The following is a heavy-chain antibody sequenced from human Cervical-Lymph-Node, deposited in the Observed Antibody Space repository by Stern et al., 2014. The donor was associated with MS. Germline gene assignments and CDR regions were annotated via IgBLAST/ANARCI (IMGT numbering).Heavy chain of an antibody. CDR1: GFTFSSYS. CDR3: AREEDSYDILTGYLSRYFDL. J-gene: IGHJ2*01. CDR2: ISSSSSYI. Sequence: EVQLVESGGGLVKPGGSLRLSCAASGFTFSSYSMNWVRQAPGKGLEWVSSISSSSSYIYYADSVKGRFTISRDNATNTLYLQMNSLRAEDTAVYYCAREEDSYDILTGYLSRYFDLWGRGTLVTVSA. D-gene: IGHD3-9*01. V-gene: IGHV3-21*01.